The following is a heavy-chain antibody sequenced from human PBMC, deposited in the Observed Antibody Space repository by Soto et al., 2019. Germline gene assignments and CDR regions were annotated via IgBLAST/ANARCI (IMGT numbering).Heavy chain of an antibody. Sequence: GGSLRLSCAASGFTFSSYSMNWVRQAPGKGLEWVSYISSSSSTIYYADSVKGRFTISRDNAKNSLYLQMNSLRDEDTAVYYCARNSIWWEYQLLCMDYWGQGTLVTVSS. CDR1: GFTFSSYS. CDR3: ARNSIWWEYQLLCMDY. J-gene: IGHJ4*02. CDR2: ISSSSSTI. D-gene: IGHD2-2*01. V-gene: IGHV3-48*02.